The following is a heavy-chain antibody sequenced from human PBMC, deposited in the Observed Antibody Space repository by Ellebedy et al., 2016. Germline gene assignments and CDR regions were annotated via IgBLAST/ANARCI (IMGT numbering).Heavy chain of an antibody. CDR3: ARAPSGSGSHYYFDY. CDR2: MNRDGSEK. J-gene: IGHJ4*02. V-gene: IGHV3-7*01. Sequence: GGSLRLSCAASGFTFSSHWMTWVRQAPGKGLEWVANMNRDGSEKYYVDSVKGRFTISRDNADNSLYLQMSSLRADDTAVYDCARAPSGSGSHYYFDYWGQGTLVTVSS. CDR1: GFTFSSHW. D-gene: IGHD3-10*01.